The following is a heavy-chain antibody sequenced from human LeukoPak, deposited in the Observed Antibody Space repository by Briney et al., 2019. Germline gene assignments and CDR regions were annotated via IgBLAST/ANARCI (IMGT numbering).Heavy chain of an antibody. CDR2: IYSGGST. J-gene: IGHJ4*02. D-gene: IGHD1-26*01. Sequence: PGGSLRLSCAASGFTVSSNYMSWVRQAPGKGLEWVSVIYSGGSTYYADSVKGRFTISRDNSKNTLYPQMNSLRAEDTAVYYCARGVGSGSRLRAGDYWGQGTLVTVSS. CDR1: GFTVSSNY. CDR3: ARGVGSGSRLRAGDY. V-gene: IGHV3-53*01.